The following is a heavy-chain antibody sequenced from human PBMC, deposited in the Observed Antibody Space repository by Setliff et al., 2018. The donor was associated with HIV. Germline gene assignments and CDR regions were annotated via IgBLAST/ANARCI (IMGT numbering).Heavy chain of an antibody. CDR3: ARVDGYGGYYYYYYMDV. Sequence: GESLKISCAASGFTFNKAWMNWVRQAPGEGLEWVGRIKTESDGGAIDYADSVKGRFTNSRDNAKNTLYLQMDSLRAEDTAVYYCARVDGYGGYYYYYYMDVWGKGTTVTVSS. V-gene: IGHV3-15*05. D-gene: IGHD5-12*01. J-gene: IGHJ6*03. CDR1: GFTFNKAW. CDR2: IKTESDGGAI.